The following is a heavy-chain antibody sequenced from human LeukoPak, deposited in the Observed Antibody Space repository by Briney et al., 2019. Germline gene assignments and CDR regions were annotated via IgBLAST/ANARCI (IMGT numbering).Heavy chain of an antibody. Sequence: SETLSLTCTVSGGSISSYYWSWIRQPAGKGLEWIGRIYTSGSTNYNPSLKSRVTMSVDTSKNQFSLKLSSVTAADTAVDYCARDNTYYDFWSGYLDYWGQGTLVTVSS. V-gene: IGHV4-4*07. CDR3: ARDNTYYDFWSGYLDY. D-gene: IGHD3-3*01. CDR2: IYTSGST. CDR1: GGSISSYY. J-gene: IGHJ4*02.